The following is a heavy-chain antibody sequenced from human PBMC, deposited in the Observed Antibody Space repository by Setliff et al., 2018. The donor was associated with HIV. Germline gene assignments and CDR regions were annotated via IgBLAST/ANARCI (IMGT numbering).Heavy chain of an antibody. V-gene: IGHV3-53*01. CDR1: GFTVSDNH. J-gene: IGHJ4*02. CDR3: ARYFRDGSYNDY. Sequence: PGGSLRLSCAASGFTVSDNHMTWVRQAPGKGLEWVSFIYSDGRTFYTDSVQGRFTISRDNAKNSLYLQMNSLRGEDTAFYYCARYFRDGSYNDYWGQGTLVTVSS. D-gene: IGHD3-10*01. CDR2: IYSDGRT.